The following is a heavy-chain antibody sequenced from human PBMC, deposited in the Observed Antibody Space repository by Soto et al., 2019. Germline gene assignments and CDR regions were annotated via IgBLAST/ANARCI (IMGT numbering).Heavy chain of an antibody. CDR2: IYHSGST. J-gene: IGHJ6*02. D-gene: IGHD3-9*01. CDR1: GGSISSSNW. CDR3: ARGLVIRPYYYHGMDV. V-gene: IGHV4-4*02. Sequence: WETLSLTCAVSGGSISSSNWWSWVRQPPGKGLEWIGEIYHSGSTNYNPSLKSRVTISVDKSKNQFSLKLSSVTTTDTAVYYCARGLVIRPYYYHGMDVWGQGTTVTVSS.